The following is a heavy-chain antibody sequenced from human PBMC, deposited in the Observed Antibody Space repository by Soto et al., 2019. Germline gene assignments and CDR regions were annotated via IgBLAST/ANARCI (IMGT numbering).Heavy chain of an antibody. V-gene: IGHV4-4*02. D-gene: IGHD1-26*01. Sequence: SETLSLTCAVSGGSISSSNWWTWVRLPPGKGLEWIGEIYPSGITNYSPSLKRRVTMSVDKSKNQFSLKLNSVTAADTAMYYCAREAYKRGATNPFFDYWGQGTLVTVSS. CDR2: IYPSGIT. CDR3: AREAYKRGATNPFFDY. CDR1: GGSISSSNW. J-gene: IGHJ4*02.